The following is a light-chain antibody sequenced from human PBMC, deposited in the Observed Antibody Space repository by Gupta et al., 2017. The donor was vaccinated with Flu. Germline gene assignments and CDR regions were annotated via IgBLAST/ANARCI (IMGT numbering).Light chain of an antibody. V-gene: IGKV1-17*01. CDR1: QGIRND. Sequence: DIQMTQSPSSLSASIRDRVTITCRASQGIRNDLGWFKQKPGKVPRGLIYGASSLQSGVPTRFSGSGSGTEFTLTISSLQPEYFATYFCLQHNTYPWTFGQGTKVEI. J-gene: IGKJ1*01. CDR3: LQHNTYPWT. CDR2: GAS.